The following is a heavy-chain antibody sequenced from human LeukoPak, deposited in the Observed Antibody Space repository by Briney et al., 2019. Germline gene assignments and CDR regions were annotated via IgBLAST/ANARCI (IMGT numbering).Heavy chain of an antibody. D-gene: IGHD4-23*01. V-gene: IGHV4-34*01. CDR3: AAIYGGIDY. Sequence: SETLSLTCAVYGGSFSGYYWSWIRQPPGKGLEWIGEINHSGSTNYNPSLKSRVTISVDTSKNQFSLKLSSVTAADTAVYYCAAIYGGIDYWGQGTLVTVSS. CDR2: INHSGST. J-gene: IGHJ4*02. CDR1: GGSFSGYY.